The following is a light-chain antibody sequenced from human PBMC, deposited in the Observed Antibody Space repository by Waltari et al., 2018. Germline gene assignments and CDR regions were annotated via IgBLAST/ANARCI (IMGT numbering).Light chain of an antibody. CDR2: TNN. Sequence: QSVLTQPPSASGTPGQRVTMSFSGNSSNIGSNTVNWYQQLPGTAPKLLIYTNNQRPSGVPDRFSGSKSGTSASLAISGLQSEDEADYYCAAWDDSLNGVVFGGGTKLTVL. J-gene: IGLJ2*01. V-gene: IGLV1-44*01. CDR1: SSNIGSNT. CDR3: AAWDDSLNGVV.